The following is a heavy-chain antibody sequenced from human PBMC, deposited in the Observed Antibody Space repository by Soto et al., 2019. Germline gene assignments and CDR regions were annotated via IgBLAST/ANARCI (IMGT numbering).Heavy chain of an antibody. CDR2: INHSGST. CDR3: ARRSYPHNWFDP. J-gene: IGHJ5*02. V-gene: IGHV4-34*01. D-gene: IGHD3-16*01. CDR1: GGSFSGYY. Sequence: SETLSLTCAVYGGSFSGYYWSWIRQPPGKGLEWIGEINHSGSTNYNPSLKSRVTISVDTSKNQFSLKLSSVTAADTAVYYCARRSYPHNWFDPWGQGTLVTVSS.